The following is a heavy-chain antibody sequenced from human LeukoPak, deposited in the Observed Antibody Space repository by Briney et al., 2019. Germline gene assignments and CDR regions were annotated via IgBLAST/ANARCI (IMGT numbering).Heavy chain of an antibody. D-gene: IGHD2-21*02. Sequence: GGSLRLSCAASGFTFSSYAMSWVRQAPGKGLEWVSAISGGGRSTNYADSVRGRFTISRDNSKNTLYLQMNSLRAEDTAAYYCAKHPRHCGGDCYSDFDYWGQGTLVTVSS. J-gene: IGHJ4*02. CDR1: GFTFSSYA. CDR2: ISGGGRST. V-gene: IGHV3-23*01. CDR3: AKHPRHCGGDCYSDFDY.